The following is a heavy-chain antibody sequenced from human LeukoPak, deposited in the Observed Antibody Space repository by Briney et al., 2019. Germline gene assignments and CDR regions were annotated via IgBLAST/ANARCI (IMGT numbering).Heavy chain of an antibody. CDR3: ARNANPTDAFDI. Sequence: PSGTLSLTCAVSGGSISSSNWWSWVRQPPGKGLEWIGEIYHSGSTNCNPSLESRVSISVDKSKNLFSLKLNSVTAADTAVYYCARNANPTDAFDIWGQGTMVTVFS. CDR1: GGSISSSNW. V-gene: IGHV4-4*02. D-gene: IGHD2-2*01. J-gene: IGHJ3*02. CDR2: IYHSGST.